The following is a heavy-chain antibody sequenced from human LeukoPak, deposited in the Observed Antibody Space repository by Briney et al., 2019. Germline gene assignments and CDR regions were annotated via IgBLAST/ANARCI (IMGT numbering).Heavy chain of an antibody. CDR1: GGSISSSSYY. Sequence: SETLSLTCAVSGGSISSSSYYWGWIRQPPGKGLEWIGSIYYSGSTYYNPSLKSRVTISVDTSKNQFSLKLSSVTAADTAVYYCARDTGDSGYDSPKYYFDYWGQGTLVTVSS. D-gene: IGHD5-12*01. J-gene: IGHJ4*02. CDR3: ARDTGDSGYDSPKYYFDY. CDR2: IYYSGST. V-gene: IGHV4-39*07.